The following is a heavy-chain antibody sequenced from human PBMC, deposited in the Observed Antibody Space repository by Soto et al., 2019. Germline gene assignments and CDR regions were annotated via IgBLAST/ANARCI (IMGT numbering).Heavy chain of an antibody. V-gene: IGHV1-69*13. Sequence: GASVKVSCKASGCTFGNYSISWVRQAPGQGLEWMGGITPFFGTANYAQKFQGRVTITADESTSTAYLELSRLRSDDTAVYYCTRAGQLLEWSCDYWGQGTLVTVSS. CDR3: TRAGQLLEWSCDY. D-gene: IGHD3-3*01. CDR2: ITPFFGTA. CDR1: GCTFGNYS. J-gene: IGHJ4*02.